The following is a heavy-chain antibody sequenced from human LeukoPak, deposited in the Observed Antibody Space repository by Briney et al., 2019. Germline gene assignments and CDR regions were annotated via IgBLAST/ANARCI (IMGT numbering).Heavy chain of an antibody. V-gene: IGHV3-48*01. CDR3: ARYGTSYYDFWSGPLWGPDNWFDP. D-gene: IGHD3-3*01. CDR1: GFTFSSYS. Sequence: PGGSLRLSCAASGFTFSSYSMNWVRQAPGKGLECVSYISISSSTIYYADSVKGRFTISRDNANNPLYLQLNSLRAEDTAVYYCARYGTSYYDFWSGPLWGPDNWFDPWGQGNLVTVSS. J-gene: IGHJ5*02. CDR2: ISISSSTI.